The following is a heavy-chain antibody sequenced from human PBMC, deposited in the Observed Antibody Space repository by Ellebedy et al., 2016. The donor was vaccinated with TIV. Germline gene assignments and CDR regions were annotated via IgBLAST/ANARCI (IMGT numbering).Heavy chain of an antibody. CDR2: ISYNGRT. CDR3: ARGDRSMIVVQ. D-gene: IGHD3-22*01. CDR1: GGSISSSSYY. Sequence: SETLSLTCTVSGGSISSSSYYGVWFRQSPREGLEWIGSISYNGRTYYKPSLRSRITISVDTSKNQFSLKLSSVTAADTAVYYCARGDRSMIVVQWGQGTLVTVSS. V-gene: IGHV4-39*07. J-gene: IGHJ4*02.